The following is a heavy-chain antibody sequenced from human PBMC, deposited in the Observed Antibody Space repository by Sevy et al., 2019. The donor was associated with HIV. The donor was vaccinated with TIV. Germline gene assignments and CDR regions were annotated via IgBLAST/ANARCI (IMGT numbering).Heavy chain of an antibody. CDR2: IYYSGGT. J-gene: IGHJ5*02. Sequence: SETLSLTCTVSGGSISSRSSYWGWIRQPPGKGLEWIGSIYYSGGTYSNPSLKGRLTMSVDTSKNQFSLKLSSVTAADTAVYYCASTRDYYGSGSSFSHWFDPWGQGILVTVSS. CDR3: ASTRDYYGSGSSFSHWFDP. D-gene: IGHD3-10*01. V-gene: IGHV4-39*01. CDR1: GGSISSRSSY.